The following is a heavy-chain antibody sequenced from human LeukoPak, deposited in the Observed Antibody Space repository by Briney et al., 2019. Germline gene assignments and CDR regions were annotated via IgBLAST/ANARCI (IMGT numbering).Heavy chain of an antibody. CDR2: MHPNRGNT. Sequence: ASVKVSCKASGYTFTRYDINWVRQATGQGVAWVGWMHPNRGNTGYAQKFQARVTMTRNTSISTAYMELSSLRSEDTAVYYCARGTRGTLGYCSGGSCYSFFYWGQGTLVTDSS. CDR1: GYTFTRYD. V-gene: IGHV1-8*01. D-gene: IGHD2-15*01. CDR3: ARGTRGTLGYCSGGSCYSFFY. J-gene: IGHJ4*02.